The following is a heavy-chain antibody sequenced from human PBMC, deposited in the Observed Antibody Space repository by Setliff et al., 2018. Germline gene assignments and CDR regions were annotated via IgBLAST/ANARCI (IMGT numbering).Heavy chain of an antibody. V-gene: IGHV3-21*01. CDR3: ARPGRSNYWDSFDY. CDR2: ISPDSIYI. CDR1: GFTFRTYS. D-gene: IGHD3-10*01. Sequence: GGSLRLSCVASGFTFRTYSMHWVRQAPGKGLEWVSSISPDSIYIYYADSVKGRFTISRDNAQNSLYLQMNSLRADDTAVYYCARPGRSNYWDSFDYWGQGTLVTVSS. J-gene: IGHJ4*02.